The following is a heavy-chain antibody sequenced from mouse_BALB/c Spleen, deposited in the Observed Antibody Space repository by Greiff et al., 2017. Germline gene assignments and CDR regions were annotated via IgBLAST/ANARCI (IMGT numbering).Heavy chain of an antibody. CDR3: ANSYDGYWGWFAY. CDR1: GDSITSCY. D-gene: IGHD2-3*01. J-gene: IGHJ3*01. V-gene: IGHV3-8*02. CDR2: ISYSGST. Sequence: DVQLQESGPSLVKPSQTLSLTCSVTGDSITSCYWNWIRKFPGNKLEYMGYISYSGSTYYNPSLKSRISITRDTSKNQYYLQLNSVTTEDTATYYCANSYDGYWGWFAYWGQGTLVTVSA.